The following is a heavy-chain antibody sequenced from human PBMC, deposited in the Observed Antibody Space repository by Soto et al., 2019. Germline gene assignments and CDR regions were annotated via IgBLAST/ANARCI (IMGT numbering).Heavy chain of an antibody. CDR3: ARGLGERPNSGIDYHYGMDV. J-gene: IGHJ6*02. CDR2: INDDGGST. D-gene: IGHD1-26*01. Sequence: EVQLVESGGGLVQPGGSLRLSCAASTFTFSSYWMHWVRQTPGKGLVWVSRINDDGGSTSYADSAKGRFTISRDNAKNTLYLQMNTLRAEDTGVYYCARGLGERPNSGIDYHYGMDVWGQGTTVTVSS. CDR1: TFTFSSYW. V-gene: IGHV3-74*01.